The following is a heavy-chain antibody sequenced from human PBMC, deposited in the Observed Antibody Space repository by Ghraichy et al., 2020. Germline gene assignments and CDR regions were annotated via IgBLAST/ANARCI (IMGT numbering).Heavy chain of an antibody. CDR2: IYYSGST. CDR3: ARGVYYDSSGYYVDY. CDR1: GGPISSGDYY. V-gene: IGHV4-30-4*01. Sequence: SETLSLTCTVSGGPISSGDYYWSWIRQPPGKGLEWIGYIYYSGSTYYNPSLKSRVTISVDTSKNQFSLKLSSVTAADTAVYYCARGVYYDSSGYYVDYWGQGTLVTVSS. J-gene: IGHJ4*02. D-gene: IGHD3-22*01.